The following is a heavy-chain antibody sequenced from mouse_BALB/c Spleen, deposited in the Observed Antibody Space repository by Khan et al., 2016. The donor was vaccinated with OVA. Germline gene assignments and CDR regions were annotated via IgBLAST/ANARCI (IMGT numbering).Heavy chain of an antibody. V-gene: IGHV2-6*02. CDR2: IWSDGIT. Sequence: QVQLKESGPGLVAPSQSLSITCTVSGFSLTTYGVHWVRQTPGKGLEWLVVIWSDGITTYNSALNSRMSNSKGNSKSQAFFKMNSLQTDDNAMYSWARVEFYAMDYGGQGTSVTVSS. J-gene: IGHJ4*01. CDR1: GFSLTTYG. CDR3: ARVEFYAMDY.